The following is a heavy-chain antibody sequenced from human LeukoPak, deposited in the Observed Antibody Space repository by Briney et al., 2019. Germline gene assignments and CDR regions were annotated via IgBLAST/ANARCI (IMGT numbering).Heavy chain of an antibody. Sequence: SAKVSWKASGFTFTSSAMQWVRQAGGQRLEWIGWIVVGSGNTNYAQKFQGRVTITADQSTSTAYMELSSLRSEDTAVYYCARLGQGNYFDYWGQGTLVTVSS. D-gene: IGHD3-16*01. CDR1: GFTFTSSA. J-gene: IGHJ4*02. V-gene: IGHV1-58*02. CDR3: ARLGQGNYFDY. CDR2: IVVGSGNT.